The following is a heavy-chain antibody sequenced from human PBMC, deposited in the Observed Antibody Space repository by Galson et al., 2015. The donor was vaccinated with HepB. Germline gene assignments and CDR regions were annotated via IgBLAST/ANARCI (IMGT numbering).Heavy chain of an antibody. CDR1: EFTFSEFTFSDYS. CDR2: ISSSSGYI. CDR3: ARDYRPDFGSGSYYPNWFDP. V-gene: IGHV3-21*01. J-gene: IGHJ5*02. Sequence: SVRLSCKASEFTFSEFTFSDYSMNWVRQAPGKGLDWVSSISSSSGYIHYADSVKGRFTITRDNAKNSLYLKMNSLRAEDTAVYYCARDYRPDFGSGSYYPNWFDPWGQGTLVTVSS. D-gene: IGHD3-10*01.